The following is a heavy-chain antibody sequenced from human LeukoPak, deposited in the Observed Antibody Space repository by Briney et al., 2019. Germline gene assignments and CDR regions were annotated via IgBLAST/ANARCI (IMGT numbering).Heavy chain of an antibody. CDR2: ISGSGGST. CDR3: ARDRAYPNDVFDI. CDR1: GFTFSSYG. D-gene: IGHD2-21*01. J-gene: IGHJ3*02. V-gene: IGHV3-23*01. Sequence: PGGTLRLSCAASGFTFSSYGMSWVRQAPGKGLEWVSAISGSGGSTYYADSVKGRFTISRDNSKNTLFLQINSLRADDTAVYYCARDRAYPNDVFDIWGQGTMVTVSS.